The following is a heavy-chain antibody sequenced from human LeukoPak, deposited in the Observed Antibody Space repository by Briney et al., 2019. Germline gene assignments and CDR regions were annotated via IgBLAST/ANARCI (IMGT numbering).Heavy chain of an antibody. D-gene: IGHD5-12*01. CDR3: AREEVGYADY. CDR1: GFTFSNAW. CDR2: IKSKTDGGTT. V-gene: IGHV3-15*01. J-gene: IGHJ4*02. Sequence: GGSLRLSCAASGFTFSNAWMSWVRQAPGKGLEWVGRIKSKTDGGTTDYAAPVKGRFTISRDDSKNTLYLQMNSLRVEDTAVYYCAREEVGYADYWGQGTLVTVSS.